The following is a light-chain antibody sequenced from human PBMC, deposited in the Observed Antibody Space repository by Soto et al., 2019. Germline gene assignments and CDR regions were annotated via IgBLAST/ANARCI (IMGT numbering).Light chain of an antibody. CDR2: DAS. CDR1: HTISNL. V-gene: IGKV1-5*01. Sequence: DIRMTQSPSTLSASVGDRVTITCQASHTISNLLAWHQHKPGRAPKLLIYDASSLQSGVPSRFSGSGSGTEFTLTINSLQPDDSAIYYYQQYSSLVTFGQGTKVDIK. CDR3: QQYSSLVT. J-gene: IGKJ2*01.